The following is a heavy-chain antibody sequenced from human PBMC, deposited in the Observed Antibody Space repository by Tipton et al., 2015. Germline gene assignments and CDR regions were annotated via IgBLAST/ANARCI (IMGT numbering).Heavy chain of an antibody. V-gene: IGHV4-39*02. J-gene: IGHJ4*02. CDR3: ARRTLGTIYGDFYFDY. D-gene: IGHD4-17*01. Sequence: TLSLTCTVSGGSITNNNYYWGWIRQPPGKGLEWIGSIFYRGSTYYNPSLQSRITMSVDTSKNHFPLKLTSVTAADTAVYYCARRTLGTIYGDFYFDYWGQGALVTVSS. CDR1: GGSITNNNYY. CDR2: IFYRGST.